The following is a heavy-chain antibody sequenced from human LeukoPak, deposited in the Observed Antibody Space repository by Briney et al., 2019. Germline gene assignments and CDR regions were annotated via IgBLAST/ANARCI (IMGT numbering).Heavy chain of an antibody. J-gene: IGHJ6*02. CDR2: ISAYNGNT. D-gene: IGHD6-19*01. CDR1: GYTFTSYG. CDR3: ARGVAVAGTLYYYYGMDV. V-gene: IGHV1-18*01. Sequence: ASVKVSCKASGYTFTSYGISWVQQAPGQGLEWMGWISAYNGNTNYAQKLQGRVTMTTDTSTSTAYMELRSLRSDDTAVYYCARGVAVAGTLYYYYGMDVWGQGTTVTVSS.